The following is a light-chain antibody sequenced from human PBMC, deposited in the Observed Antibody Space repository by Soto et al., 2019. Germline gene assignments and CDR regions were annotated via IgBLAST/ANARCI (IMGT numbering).Light chain of an antibody. V-gene: IGLV1-44*01. CDR3: AAWDDSLNEYV. Sequence: QSVLTQAPSVSGTPGQRVTITCSGSSSNIGRNSVNWYQHLPGTAPKLLTHGNNHRPSGVPDRFSGSKSGTLASLAISGLQPEDEADYCCAAWDDSLNEYVFGDGTKVTVL. CDR2: GNN. J-gene: IGLJ1*01. CDR1: SSNIGRNS.